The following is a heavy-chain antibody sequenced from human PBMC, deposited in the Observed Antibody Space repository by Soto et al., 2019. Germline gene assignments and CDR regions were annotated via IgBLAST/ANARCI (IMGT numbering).Heavy chain of an antibody. CDR2: INPNSGGT. J-gene: IGHJ5*02. CDR1: GYTFTGYY. Sequence: ASVKVSCKASGYTFTGYYMHWVRQAPGQGLEWMGWINPNSGGTNYAQKFQGRVTMNRDTSISTAYMELSRLRSDDTAVYYCARAPNSYDWFDPWGQGTLVTVSS. D-gene: IGHD1-26*01. CDR3: ARAPNSYDWFDP. V-gene: IGHV1-2*02.